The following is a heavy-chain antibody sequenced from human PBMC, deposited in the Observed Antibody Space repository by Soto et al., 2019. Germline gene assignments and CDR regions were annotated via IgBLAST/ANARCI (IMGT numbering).Heavy chain of an antibody. CDR2: IIPIFGTA. CDR1: GGTFSSYA. Sequence: SVKVSCKASGGTFSSYAISWVRQAPGQGLEWMGGIIPIFGTANYAQKFQGRVTITADESTSTAYMELSSLRSEDTAVYYCARDWSGWKVFDYWGQGTLVTVSS. V-gene: IGHV1-69*13. J-gene: IGHJ4*02. CDR3: ARDWSGWKVFDY. D-gene: IGHD3-3*01.